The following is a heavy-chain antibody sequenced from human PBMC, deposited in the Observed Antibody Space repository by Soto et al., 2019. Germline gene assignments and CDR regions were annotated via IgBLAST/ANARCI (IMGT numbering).Heavy chain of an antibody. CDR3: AIHSPGRIAAAGLDY. V-gene: IGHV4-59*08. CDR1: GGSISSYY. J-gene: IGHJ4*02. CDR2: IYYSGST. D-gene: IGHD6-13*01. Sequence: QVQLQESGPGLVKPSETLSLTCTVSGGSISSYYWSWIRQPPGKGLEWIGYIYYSGSTNYNPSLKSRVTISVDTSKNQSSLTLSSVTSADTAVYYCAIHSPGRIAAAGLDYWGQGTLVTVSS.